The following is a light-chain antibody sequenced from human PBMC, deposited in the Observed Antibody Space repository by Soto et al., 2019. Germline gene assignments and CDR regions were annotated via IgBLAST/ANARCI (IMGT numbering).Light chain of an antibody. J-gene: IGLJ1*01. CDR1: KNDIGVYDF. CDR2: EVV. V-gene: IGLV2-8*01. CDR3: KSYAGSTTYV. Sequence: QSVLTQPPSASGSPGQSVTIPCTGTKNDIGVYDFVSWYQHHPGKAPRLIIYEVVQRPSGVPDRFSGSKSGNTASLTVSGLQAADEADYFCKSYAGSTTYVVGSGIKVTVL.